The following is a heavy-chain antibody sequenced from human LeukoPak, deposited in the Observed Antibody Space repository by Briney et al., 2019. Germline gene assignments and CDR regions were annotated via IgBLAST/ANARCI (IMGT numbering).Heavy chain of an antibody. CDR1: GYSISSGYY. D-gene: IGHD3-3*01. CDR2: IYHSGST. CDR3: ARVGFWSGYYTPSHWFDP. V-gene: IGHV4-38-2*02. J-gene: IGHJ5*02. Sequence: SETLSLTCTVSGYSISSGYYWGWIRQPPGKGLEWIGSIYHSGSTYYNPSLKSRVTISVDTSKNHFSLKLSSVTAADTAVYNCARVGFWSGYYTPSHWFDPWGQGTLVTVSS.